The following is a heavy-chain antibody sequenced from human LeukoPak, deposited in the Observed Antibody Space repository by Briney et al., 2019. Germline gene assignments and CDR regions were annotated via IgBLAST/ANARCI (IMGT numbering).Heavy chain of an antibody. Sequence: GASVKVSCKASGYTFTDHYMHWVRQATGQGLEWMGWMNPNSGNTGYAQKFQGRVTMTRNTSISTAYMELSSLRSEDTAVYYCARRDYDYVWGSYRRSAFDIWGQGTMVTVSS. D-gene: IGHD3-16*02. J-gene: IGHJ3*02. CDR3: ARRDYDYVWGSYRRSAFDI. V-gene: IGHV1-8*02. CDR1: GYTFTDHY. CDR2: MNPNSGNT.